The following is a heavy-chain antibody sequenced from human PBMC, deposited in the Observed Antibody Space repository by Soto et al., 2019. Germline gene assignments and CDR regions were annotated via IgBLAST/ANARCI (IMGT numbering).Heavy chain of an antibody. CDR2: INRDYNT. CDR1: GFTFSNHV. Sequence: EEQLVESGGGLVQPGGSLRLSCAASGFTFSNHVMNWVRQAPGRGLEWVSSINRDYNTYYADSVRGRFTISRDNAKDSLYLQKNSLRADDTAVYYGVTGDYYVGKGTLVNV. CDR3: VTGDYY. J-gene: IGHJ4*02. D-gene: IGHD4-17*01. V-gene: IGHV3-48*01.